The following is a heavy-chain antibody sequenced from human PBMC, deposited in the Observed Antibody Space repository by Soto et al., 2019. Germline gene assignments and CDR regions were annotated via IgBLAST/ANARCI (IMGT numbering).Heavy chain of an antibody. CDR1: GFTFSSYA. D-gene: IGHD6-6*01. CDR3: ARDRAIAARRDAFDI. J-gene: IGHJ3*02. V-gene: IGHV3-30-3*01. Sequence: PGGSLRLSCAASGFTFSSYAMHWVRQAPGKGLEWVAVISYDGSNKYYADSVKGRFTISRDNSKNTLYLQMNSLRAEDTAVYYCARDRAIAARRDAFDIWGQGTMVTVSS. CDR2: ISYDGSNK.